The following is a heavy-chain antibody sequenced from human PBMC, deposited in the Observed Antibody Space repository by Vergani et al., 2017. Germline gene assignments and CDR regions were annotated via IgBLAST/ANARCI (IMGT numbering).Heavy chain of an antibody. CDR3: ARDVPIAARFGPFDY. J-gene: IGHJ4*02. CDR1: GFTFSSYA. Sequence: QVQLVESGGGVVQPGRSLRLSCAASGFTFSSYAMHWVRQAPGKGLEWVAVISYDGSNKYYADSVKGRFTISRDNSKITLSLHMNSLRAEDTAVYYCARDVPIAARFGPFDYWGQGTLVTVSS. D-gene: IGHD6-6*01. CDR2: ISYDGSNK. V-gene: IGHV3-30-3*01.